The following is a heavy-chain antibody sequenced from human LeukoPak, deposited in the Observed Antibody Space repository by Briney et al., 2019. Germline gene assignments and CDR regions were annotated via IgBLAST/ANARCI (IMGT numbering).Heavy chain of an antibody. J-gene: IGHJ6*02. Sequence: SETLSLTCTVSGGSISSGGYYWSWIRQHPAKGLEWIGYIYYSGSTYYNPSLKSRVTISVDTSKNQFSLKLSSVTAADTAVYYCARDRSNLSYYYYYGMDVWGQGTTVTVSS. CDR2: IYYSGST. V-gene: IGHV4-31*03. CDR1: GGSISSGGYY. D-gene: IGHD4-11*01. CDR3: ARDRSNLSYYYYYGMDV.